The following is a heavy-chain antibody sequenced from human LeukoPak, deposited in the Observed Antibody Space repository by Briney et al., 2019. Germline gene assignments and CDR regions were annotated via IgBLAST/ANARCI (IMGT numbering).Heavy chain of an antibody. J-gene: IGHJ4*02. V-gene: IGHV1-46*01. CDR1: GYTFTSYY. CDR3: ARQYGYPLDRRPFDY. D-gene: IGHD4-17*01. Sequence: ASVKVSCKTSGYTFTSYYIHWVRQAPGQGLEWVGIINPSGDSTNYAQKFQGRVTMTRDMSTSTVYMELSSLRSEDTAVYYCARQYGYPLDRRPFDYWGQGTLVTVSS. CDR2: INPSGDST.